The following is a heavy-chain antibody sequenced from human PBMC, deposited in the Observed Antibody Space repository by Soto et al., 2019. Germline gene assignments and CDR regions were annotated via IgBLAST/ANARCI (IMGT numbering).Heavy chain of an antibody. V-gene: IGHV3-9*01. Sequence: VQLVESGGGLVQPGRSLRLSCAASGFTFDDYAMHWVRQAPGKGLEWVSGISWNSGSIGYADSVKGRFTISRDNAKNSLYLQMNSLRAEDTALYYCAKGPGAGSYSDYWGQGTLVTVSS. D-gene: IGHD3-10*01. J-gene: IGHJ4*02. CDR1: GFTFDDYA. CDR3: AKGPGAGSYSDY. CDR2: ISWNSGSI.